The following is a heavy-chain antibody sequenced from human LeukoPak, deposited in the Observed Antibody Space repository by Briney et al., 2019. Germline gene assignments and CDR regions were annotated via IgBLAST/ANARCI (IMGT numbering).Heavy chain of an antibody. J-gene: IGHJ3*02. V-gene: IGHV4-4*02. Sequence: SETLSLTCAVSGGSVSSTNWWNWVRRPPGKGLEWIGEIYHSGSTNYNPSLKSRVTISVDKSKNQFSLSLSSVTAADTAFYYCARRTYEAFDIWGQGTMVTVSS. CDR1: GGSVSSTNW. CDR2: IYHSGST. CDR3: ARRTYEAFDI. D-gene: IGHD3-3*01.